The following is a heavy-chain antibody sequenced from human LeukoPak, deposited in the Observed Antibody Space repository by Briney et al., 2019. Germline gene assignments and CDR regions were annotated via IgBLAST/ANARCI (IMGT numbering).Heavy chain of an antibody. J-gene: IGHJ4*02. D-gene: IGHD6-13*01. Sequence: SETLSLTCTVSGGSISSYSWNWIRQPPGKGLEWIGYIYYSGSTKYNPSLKSRVTISVDTSKNQFSLKLSSVTAADTAVYYCAIRYSSSWPGPLWYWGQGTLVTVSS. CDR2: IYYSGST. CDR1: GGSISSYS. CDR3: AIRYSSSWPGPLWY. V-gene: IGHV4-59*08.